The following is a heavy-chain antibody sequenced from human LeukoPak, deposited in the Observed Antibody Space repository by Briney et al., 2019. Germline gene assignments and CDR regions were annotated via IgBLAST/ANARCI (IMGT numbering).Heavy chain of an antibody. CDR3: ARGEYYGSGNIDY. D-gene: IGHD3-10*01. V-gene: IGHV3-23*01. CDR2: ISGSGGST. CDR1: GFTFSSYA. Sequence: AGGSLRLSCAASGFTFSSYAMSWVRQAPGKGLEWVSAISGSGGSTYYADSVKGRFTISRDNAKNSLYLRMNSLRDEDTAVYYCARGEYYGSGNIDYWGQGTLVTVSS. J-gene: IGHJ4*02.